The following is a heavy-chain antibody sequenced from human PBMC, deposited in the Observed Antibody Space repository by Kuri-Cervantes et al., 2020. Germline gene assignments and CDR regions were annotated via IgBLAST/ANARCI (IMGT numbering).Heavy chain of an antibody. CDR1: GGSFSAYY. J-gene: IGHJ5*02. CDR2: INHSGST. Sequence: SETLSLTCAVYGGSFSAYYWSWIRQPPGKGLEWIGEINHSGSTNYNPSLKSRATISVDTSKNQFSLKLSSVTAADTAVYYCARAVNSRGYCSGGSCYWAYWFDPWGQGTLVTVSS. V-gene: IGHV4-34*01. CDR3: ARAVNSRGYCSGGSCYWAYWFDP. D-gene: IGHD2-15*01.